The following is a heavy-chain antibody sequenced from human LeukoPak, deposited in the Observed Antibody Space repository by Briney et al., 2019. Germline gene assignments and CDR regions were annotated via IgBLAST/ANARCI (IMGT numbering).Heavy chain of an antibody. J-gene: IGHJ4*02. Sequence: GGSLRLSCAASGFTFSSYAMSWVRQAPGKGLEWVSAISGSGGSTYYADSVKGRFTTSRDNSKNTLYLQMNSLRAEDTAVYYCAKDLAQQWEYEGGYFDYWGQGTLVTVSS. V-gene: IGHV3-23*01. CDR2: ISGSGGST. CDR1: GFTFSSYA. D-gene: IGHD1-26*01. CDR3: AKDLAQQWEYEGGYFDY.